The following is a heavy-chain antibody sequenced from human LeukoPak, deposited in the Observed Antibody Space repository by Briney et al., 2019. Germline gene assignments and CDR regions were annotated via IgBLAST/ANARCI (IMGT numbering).Heavy chain of an antibody. CDR2: ITTGDGNT. D-gene: IGHD7-27*01. Sequence: GGSLRLSCTASGFTFSSYTMIWVRQAPGKGPKWVSTITTGDGNTYYADSVKGRFTVSRDDSKNTLYLQMNSLRAEDTAVYYCAKDGGLWVSAHWGDSWGRGTLVTVSS. J-gene: IGHJ4*02. CDR3: AKDGGLWVSAHWGDS. CDR1: GFTFSSYT. V-gene: IGHV3-23*01.